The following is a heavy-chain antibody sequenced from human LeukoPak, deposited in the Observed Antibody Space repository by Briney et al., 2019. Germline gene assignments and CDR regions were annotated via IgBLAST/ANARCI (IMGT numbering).Heavy chain of an antibody. CDR2: IYYSGST. Sequence: SETLSLTCAVYGGSFSGYYWSWIRQPPGKGLEWIGYIYYSGSTNYNPSLKSRVTISVDTSKNQFSLKLSSVTAADTAVYYCARVMSDYYDSSGYYLDYWGQGTLVTVSS. CDR3: ARVMSDYYDSSGYYLDY. D-gene: IGHD3-22*01. CDR1: GGSFSGYY. J-gene: IGHJ4*02. V-gene: IGHV4-59*01.